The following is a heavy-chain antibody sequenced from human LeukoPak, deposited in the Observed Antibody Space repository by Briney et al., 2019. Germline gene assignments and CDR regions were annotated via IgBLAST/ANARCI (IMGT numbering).Heavy chain of an antibody. J-gene: IGHJ6*03. CDR3: ATHEANFYYYYYMDV. CDR2: IIPIFGTA. Sequence: SVKVSCKASGGTFSSYAISWVRQAPGQGLEWMGGIIPIFGTANYAQKFQGRVTITADESTSTAYMELSSLRSEDTAVYYCATHEANFYYYYYMDVWGKGTTVTVSS. V-gene: IGHV1-69*13. CDR1: GGTFSSYA.